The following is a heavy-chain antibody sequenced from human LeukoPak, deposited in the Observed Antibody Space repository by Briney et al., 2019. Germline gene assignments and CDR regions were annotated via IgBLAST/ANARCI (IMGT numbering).Heavy chain of an antibody. D-gene: IGHD3-16*02. Sequence: ASVKVSCKASGYTFTGYYMHWVRQAPGQGLEWMGWINPNSGGTNYAQKFQGRVTMTRDTSISTAYKELSRLRSDDTAVYYCARARSYRNAFDIWGQGTMVTVSS. J-gene: IGHJ3*02. CDR3: ARARSYRNAFDI. CDR2: INPNSGGT. V-gene: IGHV1-2*02. CDR1: GYTFTGYY.